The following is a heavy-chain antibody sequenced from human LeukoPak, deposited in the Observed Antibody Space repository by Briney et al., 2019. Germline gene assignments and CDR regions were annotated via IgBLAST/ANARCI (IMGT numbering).Heavy chain of an antibody. CDR1: EFTFSTYSA. J-gene: IGHJ4*02. Sequence: SVKVSCKASEFTFSTYSAVQWVRQARGQRLEWIGWIAVGSDSTYYAQKFQERVTITRDMSTSTAYMELSSLRSEDTAVYYCAADHPNYDYWGQGTLVTVSS. CDR3: AADHPNYDY. V-gene: IGHV1-58*01. CDR2: IAVGSDST. D-gene: IGHD5-24*01.